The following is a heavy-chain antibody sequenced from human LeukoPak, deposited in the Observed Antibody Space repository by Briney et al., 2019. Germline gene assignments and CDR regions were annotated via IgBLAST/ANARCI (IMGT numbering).Heavy chain of an antibody. J-gene: IGHJ4*02. CDR3: ARSDGSYSRIFDY. Sequence: SGTLSLTCAVSGGSFSSSNWWSWVRQPPGKGLEWIGEIYHSGTTNYNPSLKSRVTISVDKSKNQFSLKLSSVTAADTAVYYCARSDGSYSRIFDYWGQGTLVTVSS. CDR2: IYHSGTT. D-gene: IGHD1-26*01. CDR1: GGSFSSSNW. V-gene: IGHV4-4*02.